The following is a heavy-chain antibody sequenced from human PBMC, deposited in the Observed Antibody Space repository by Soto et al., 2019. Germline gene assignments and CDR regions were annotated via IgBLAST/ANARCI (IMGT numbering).Heavy chain of an antibody. J-gene: IGHJ4*02. CDR1: GFAFGSYE. Sequence: EVQLVESGGGLVQPGGSLRLSCVASGFAFGSYEMNWVRQAPGQGLEWVSYISSSAYTIYYADSVQGRFTISRDNAKNSLYLHMYSLRADDTALYYCARGNNGYPGSLALVDYWGQGTLVTVSS. CDR3: ARGNNGYPGSLALVDY. V-gene: IGHV3-48*03. D-gene: IGHD5-18*01. CDR2: ISSSAYTI.